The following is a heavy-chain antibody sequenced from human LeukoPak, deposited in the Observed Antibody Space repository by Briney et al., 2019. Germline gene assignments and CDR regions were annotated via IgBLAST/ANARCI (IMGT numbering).Heavy chain of an antibody. D-gene: IGHD2-2*01. CDR2: IYDDVSSA. V-gene: IGHV3-74*01. J-gene: IGHJ3*02. CDR1: GFTFTDYW. Sequence: PGGSLRLSCAASGFTFTDYWMHWVRQAPGKGLVWISRIYDDVSSAYYADSVKGRFTISRDDAKNTLYLQMNNLRVEDTAVYYCACTSGGAFDIWGQGTMVTVSS. CDR3: ACTSGGAFDI.